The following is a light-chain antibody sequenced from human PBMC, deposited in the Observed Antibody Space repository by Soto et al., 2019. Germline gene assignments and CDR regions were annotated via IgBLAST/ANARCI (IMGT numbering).Light chain of an antibody. CDR1: SSNIGGNS. CDR3: GSWDSSLSAYV. Sequence: QSVMTQPPSVSAAPGQKVTISCSGSSSNIGGNSVSWYQQLPGTAPKLLIYDDDKRPSGIPDRFSGSKSGTSATLGITGFQTGVEADYYCGSWDSSLSAYVFATGTKLTVL. V-gene: IGLV1-51*01. J-gene: IGLJ1*01. CDR2: DDD.